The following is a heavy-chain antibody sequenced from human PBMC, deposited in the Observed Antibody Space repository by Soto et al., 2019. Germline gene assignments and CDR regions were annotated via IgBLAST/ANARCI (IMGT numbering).Heavy chain of an antibody. CDR3: ARGGSGYHTGRGFAGTMDV. D-gene: IGHD3-22*01. CDR2: ISPYNGHT. Sequence: QAQVVQSGDEVKKPGASVKVSCKASGYIFTGYGISWVRQAPGQGLEWMGWISPYNGHTEFAQRLQGRLTLTTDTSTTTPGMELSNLRSDDTAVYYCARGGSGYHTGRGFAGTMDVWGQGTTVTVSS. J-gene: IGHJ6*02. V-gene: IGHV1-18*04. CDR1: GYIFTGYG.